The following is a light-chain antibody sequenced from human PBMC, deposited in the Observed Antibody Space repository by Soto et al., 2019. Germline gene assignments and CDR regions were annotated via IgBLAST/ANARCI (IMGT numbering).Light chain of an antibody. CDR1: QSISSY. CDR3: QQSYSTPYT. CDR2: AAS. V-gene: IGKV1-39*01. Sequence: DSQMTQSPSSLSASVGDRVTITCRTSQSISSYLNWYQQKPGKAPKLLIYAASSLQSGVPSRFSRRGSGTDFTLTISSLQPEDFATYYCQQSYSTPYTFGQGTKLEIK. J-gene: IGKJ2*01.